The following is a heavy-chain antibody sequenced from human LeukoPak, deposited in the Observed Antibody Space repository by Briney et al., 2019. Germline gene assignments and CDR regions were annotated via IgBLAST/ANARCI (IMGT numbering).Heavy chain of an antibody. CDR2: IYTSGST. Sequence: PSETLSLTCTVSGGSISSYYWSWIRQPAGKGLEWIGRIYTSGSTNYNPSVKSRVTMSVDTSKNQFSLKLSSVTAADTAVYYCARDLRYCSGGSCYSNWFDPWGQGTLVTVSS. CDR3: ARDLRYCSGGSCYSNWFDP. J-gene: IGHJ5*02. D-gene: IGHD2-15*01. CDR1: GGSISSYY. V-gene: IGHV4-4*07.